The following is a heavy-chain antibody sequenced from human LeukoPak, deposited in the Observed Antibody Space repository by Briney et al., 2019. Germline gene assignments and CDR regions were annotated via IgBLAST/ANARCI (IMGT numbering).Heavy chain of an antibody. CDR2: IWYDGSNK. CDR3: AKDLWGGTEEYYYDSSGYYPGTFDY. V-gene: IGHV3-33*06. Sequence: GRSLRLSCAASGFTFSSYGMHWVRQAPGKGLEWVAVIWYDGSNKYYADSVKGRFTISRDNSKNTLYLQMNSLRAEDTAVYYCAKDLWGGTEEYYYDSSGYYPGTFDYWGQGTLVTVSS. CDR1: GFTFSSYG. D-gene: IGHD3-22*01. J-gene: IGHJ4*02.